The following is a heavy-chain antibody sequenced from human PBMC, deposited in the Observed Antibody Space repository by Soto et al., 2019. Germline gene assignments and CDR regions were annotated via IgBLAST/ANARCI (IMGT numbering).Heavy chain of an antibody. Sequence: RLSCAASGFTFSSYGMHWVRQAPGKGLEWVAVISYDGSNKYYADSVKGRFTISRDNSKNTLYLQMNSLRAEDTAVYYCAKSQIMVTYNWFDPWGQGXLVTVYS. CDR1: GFTFSSYG. D-gene: IGHD2-8*01. CDR2: ISYDGSNK. CDR3: AKSQIMVTYNWFDP. V-gene: IGHV3-30*18. J-gene: IGHJ5*02.